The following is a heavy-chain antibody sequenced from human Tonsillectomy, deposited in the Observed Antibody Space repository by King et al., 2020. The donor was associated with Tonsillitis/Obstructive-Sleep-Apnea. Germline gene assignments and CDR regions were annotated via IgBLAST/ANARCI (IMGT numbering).Heavy chain of an antibody. V-gene: IGHV4-34*01. D-gene: IGHD3-22*01. CDR3: ARGRPFDDSSGYYYFDY. CDR2: INHSGST. CDR1: GGSFSGYY. Sequence: VQLQQWGAGLLKPSETLSLTCAVYGGSFSGYYWSWIRQPPGKGLEWIGEINHSGSTNYNPSLKSRVTISVDTSKNQFSLKLSSVTAADTAVYYCARGRPFDDSSGYYYFDYWGQGTLVTVSS. J-gene: IGHJ4*02.